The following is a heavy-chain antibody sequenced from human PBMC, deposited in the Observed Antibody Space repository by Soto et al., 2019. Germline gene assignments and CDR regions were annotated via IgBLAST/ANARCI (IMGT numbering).Heavy chain of an antibody. CDR3: TTGLPLYGGYYFDF. Sequence: EVQVVESGGGLVQPGGSLRLSCAASGFTLTNAWMSWVRQAPGKGLEWVGRIKSKTDGGTTDYAAPVKGRFTISRDDSKNTLCLQMNSLKTEDTAVYYCTTGLPLYGGYYFDFWGQGTLVTVSS. J-gene: IGHJ4*02. CDR2: IKSKTDGGTT. CDR1: GFTLTNAW. V-gene: IGHV3-15*01. D-gene: IGHD5-12*01.